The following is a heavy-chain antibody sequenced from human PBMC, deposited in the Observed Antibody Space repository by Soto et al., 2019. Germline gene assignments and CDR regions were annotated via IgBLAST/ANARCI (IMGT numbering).Heavy chain of an antibody. D-gene: IGHD3-9*01. V-gene: IGHV4-31*03. CDR2: IYYSGST. Sequence: PSETLSLTCTVSGGSISSGGYYWSWIRQHPGKGLEWIGYIYYSGSTYYNPSLKSRVTISVDTSKNQFSLKLSSVTAADTAVYYCARGQSYYDILTGYGGMYVWGQGSTVTVSS. CDR1: GGSISSGGYY. CDR3: ARGQSYYDILTGYGGMYV. J-gene: IGHJ6*02.